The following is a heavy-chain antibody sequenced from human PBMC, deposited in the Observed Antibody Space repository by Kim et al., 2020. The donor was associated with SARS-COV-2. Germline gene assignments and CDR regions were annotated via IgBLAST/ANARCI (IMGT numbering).Heavy chain of an antibody. CDR2: IYYSGST. V-gene: IGHV4-59*01. CDR1: GGSISSYY. Sequence: SETLSLTCTVSGGSISSYYWSWIRQPPGKGLEWIGYIYYSGSTNYNPSLKSRVTISVDTSKNQFSLKLSSVTAADTAVYYCARDDGVGAKDYWGQGTLVT. D-gene: IGHD1-26*01. J-gene: IGHJ4*02. CDR3: ARDDGVGAKDY.